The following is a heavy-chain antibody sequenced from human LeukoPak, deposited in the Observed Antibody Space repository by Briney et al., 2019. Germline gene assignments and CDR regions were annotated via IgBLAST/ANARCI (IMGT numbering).Heavy chain of an antibody. CDR2: ISGSGGAT. CDR1: GFTFNTYG. V-gene: IGHV3-23*01. Sequence: GGSLRLSCAASGFTFNTYGMSWVRQAPGKGLEWVSGISGSGGATYYADSVKGRFTVSRDDPHNTLYLQMNSLRAEDTAVYYCAKEIWPTVTTPGHTYFDYWGQGAPVTVSS. D-gene: IGHD4-17*01. J-gene: IGHJ4*02. CDR3: AKEIWPTVTTPGHTYFDY.